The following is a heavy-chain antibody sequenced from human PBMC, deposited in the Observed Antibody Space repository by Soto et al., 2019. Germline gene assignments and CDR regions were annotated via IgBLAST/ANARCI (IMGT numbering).Heavy chain of an antibody. CDR3: ARTPARVVPDAMHYWYFDI. J-gene: IGHJ2*01. CDR1: GFTFSDYY. V-gene: IGHV3-11*05. D-gene: IGHD2-2*01. CDR2: ISSSSSYT. Sequence: QVQLVESGGGLVKPGGSLRLSCAASGFTFSDYYMSWIRQAPGKGLEWVSYISSSSSYTNYADSVKGRFTISRDNAKNSLYQQMNSLRAEDTAVYYCARTPARVVPDAMHYWYFDIWGRGTLVTVSS.